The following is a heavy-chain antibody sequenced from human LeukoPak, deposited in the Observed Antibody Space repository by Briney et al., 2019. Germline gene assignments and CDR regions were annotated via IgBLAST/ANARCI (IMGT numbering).Heavy chain of an antibody. D-gene: IGHD2-2*01. J-gene: IGHJ6*02. CDR3: ARSCSSTSCYQRGMDV. CDR2: IKQDGSEK. V-gene: IGHV3-7*01. Sequence: GGSLRLSCAASGFTFSSYWMSWVRQAPGKGLEGVAHIKQDGSEKYYVDSVKGRFTISRDNAKNSLYLQMNSLRAEDTAVYYRARSCSSTSCYQRGMDVWGQGTTVTVSS. CDR1: GFTFSSYW.